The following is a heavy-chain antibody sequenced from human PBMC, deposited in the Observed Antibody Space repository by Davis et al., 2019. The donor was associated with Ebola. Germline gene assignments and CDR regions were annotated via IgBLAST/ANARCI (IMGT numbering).Heavy chain of an antibody. J-gene: IGHJ5*02. Sequence: ASVKVSCKASGYTFTSYYMHWVRQAPGQGLEWMGIINPSGGSTSYAQKFQGRVTMTRDTSTSTAYMELSSLRSEDTAVYYCARDLGDGYNLYRFDPWGQGTLVTVSS. CDR2: INPSGGST. D-gene: IGHD5-24*01. V-gene: IGHV1-46*01. CDR3: ARDLGDGYNLYRFDP. CDR1: GYTFTSYY.